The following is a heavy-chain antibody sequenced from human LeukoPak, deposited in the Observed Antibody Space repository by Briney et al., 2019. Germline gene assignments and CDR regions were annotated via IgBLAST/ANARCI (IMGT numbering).Heavy chain of an antibody. CDR1: GFTFSSYW. Sequence: GGSLRLSCAASGFTFSSYWMHWVRQAPGKGLMWVSRINSDGSSTSYADSVKGRFTISRDNAKNTLYLQMNSLRAEDTAVYYCARVDYYDSSGYHYYMDVWGKGTTVTVSS. J-gene: IGHJ6*03. CDR3: ARVDYYDSSGYHYYMDV. D-gene: IGHD3-22*01. V-gene: IGHV3-74*01. CDR2: INSDGSST.